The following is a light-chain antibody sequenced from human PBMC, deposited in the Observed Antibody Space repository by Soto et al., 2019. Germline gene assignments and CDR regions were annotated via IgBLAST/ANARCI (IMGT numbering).Light chain of an antibody. CDR3: SSYTSSSTLLYV. Sequence: QSARTQPASVSGSPGQSITISCTGTSSDVGSYNYVSWYQQHPGKAPKLMIYDVSNRPSGVSNRFSGSKSGNTASLTISGLQAEDEADYYCSSYTSSSTLLYVFGTGTKVTVL. CDR2: DVS. J-gene: IGLJ1*01. CDR1: SSDVGSYNY. V-gene: IGLV2-14*01.